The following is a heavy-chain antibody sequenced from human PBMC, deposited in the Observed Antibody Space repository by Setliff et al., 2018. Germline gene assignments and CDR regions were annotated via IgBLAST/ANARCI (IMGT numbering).Heavy chain of an antibody. Sequence: SETLSLTCAVSGGSISSPNWWNWVRQPPGKGLEWIGEINHSGSSNYNPSLKSRVTISVDTSKNQFSLKLTSVTAADTAVYYCARMSGFLYMDVWGKGTTVTVSS. CDR1: GGSISSPNW. V-gene: IGHV4-4*02. CDR2: INHSGSS. D-gene: IGHD3-3*01. J-gene: IGHJ6*03. CDR3: ARMSGFLYMDV.